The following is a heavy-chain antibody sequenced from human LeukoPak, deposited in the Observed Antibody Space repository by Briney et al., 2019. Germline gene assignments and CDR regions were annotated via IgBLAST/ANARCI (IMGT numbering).Heavy chain of an antibody. CDR3: ARGEYSGSTYYFDY. D-gene: IGHD1-26*01. Sequence: RASETLSLTCAVYGGSFSGYYWSWIRQPPGKGLEWIGEINHSGSTNYNPSLKSRVTISVDTSKNQFSLKLSSVTAADTAVYYCARGEYSGSTYYFDYWAREPWSPSPQ. V-gene: IGHV4-34*01. CDR1: GGSFSGYY. J-gene: IGHJ4*02. CDR2: INHSGST.